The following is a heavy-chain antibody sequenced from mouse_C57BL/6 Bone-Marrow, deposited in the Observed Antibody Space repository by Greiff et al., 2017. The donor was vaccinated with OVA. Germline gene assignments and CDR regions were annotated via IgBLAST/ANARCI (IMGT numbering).Heavy chain of an antibody. D-gene: IGHD2-4*01. J-gene: IGHJ2*01. CDR3: TRERGLRRGDY. CDR1: GYTFTDYE. Sequence: QVQLQQSGAELVRPGASVTLSCKASGYTFTDYEMHWVKQTPVHGLEWIGAIDPETGGTAYNQKFKGKAILTADKSSSTAYMELRSLTSEASAVYDCTRERGLRRGDYWGQGTTLTVSS. CDR2: IDPETGGT. V-gene: IGHV1-15*01.